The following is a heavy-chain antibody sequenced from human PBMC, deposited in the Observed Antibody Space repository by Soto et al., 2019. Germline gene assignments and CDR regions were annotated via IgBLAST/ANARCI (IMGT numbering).Heavy chain of an antibody. CDR1: GFTFSNFG. V-gene: IGHV3-23*01. CDR2: VSTRGGGT. D-gene: IGHD6-6*01. Sequence: PGGSLRLSCEASGFTFSNFGMSWVRQAQGKGLEWVSTVSTRGGGTYYADSVKGRFTISRDNSNNTLFLHMNSLRADDTAVYFCARWLSPHQQHLVVYSYYGIDVWGQGTTVTVSS. J-gene: IGHJ6*02. CDR3: ARWLSPHQQHLVVYSYYGIDV.